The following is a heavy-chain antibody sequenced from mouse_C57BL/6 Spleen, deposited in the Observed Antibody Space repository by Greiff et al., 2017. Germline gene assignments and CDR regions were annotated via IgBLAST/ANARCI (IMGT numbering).Heavy chain of an antibody. CDR3: EREGYYGSSYDWYFDV. V-gene: IGHV1-72*01. J-gene: IGHJ1*03. Sequence: QVQLQQPGAELVKPGASVKLSCKASGYTFTSYWMHWVKQRPGRGLEWIGRIDPNSGGTKYNEKFKSKATLTVDKPSSTAYMQLSSLTSEDSAVYYCEREGYYGSSYDWYFDVWGTGTTVTVSS. D-gene: IGHD1-1*01. CDR2: IDPNSGGT. CDR1: GYTFTSYW.